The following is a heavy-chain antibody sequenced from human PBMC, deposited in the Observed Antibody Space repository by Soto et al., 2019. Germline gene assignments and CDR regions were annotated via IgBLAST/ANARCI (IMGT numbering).Heavy chain of an antibody. V-gene: IGHV3-30*18. CDR2: ISYDGSNK. Sequence: QVQLVESGGGVVQPGRSLRLSCAASGFTFSSYGMHWVRQAPGKGLEWVAVISYDGSNKYYADSVKGRFTISRDNSKNTLYLQMNGLRAEDTAVYYCAKDRTGTLSYWGQGTLVTVSS. D-gene: IGHD3-10*01. CDR1: GFTFSSYG. CDR3: AKDRTGTLSY. J-gene: IGHJ4*02.